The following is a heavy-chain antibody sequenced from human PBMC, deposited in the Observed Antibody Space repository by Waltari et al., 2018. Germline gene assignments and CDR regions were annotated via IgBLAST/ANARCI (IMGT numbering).Heavy chain of an antibody. CDR3: AKSMGDILTPFDS. V-gene: IGHV1-69*01. J-gene: IGHJ4*02. Sequence: VQLEQSGTDVKKPGSSVRVSCQASGGAFVSRSINWLRQAPGQGLEWMGAVIPIFSTPHYAQKMQGRLTISADASTDTVNMELTGLTSDDTAVYYCAKSMGDILTPFDSWGQGTLVTVSS. D-gene: IGHD3-9*01. CDR2: VIPIFSTP. CDR1: GGAFVSRS.